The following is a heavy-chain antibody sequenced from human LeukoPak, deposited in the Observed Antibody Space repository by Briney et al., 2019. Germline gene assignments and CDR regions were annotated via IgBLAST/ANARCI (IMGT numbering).Heavy chain of an antibody. CDR1: GYIFTSHS. CDR3: ARSYYYDSSAYPPHGY. J-gene: IGHJ4*02. Sequence: VASVKVSCKASGYIFTSHSMHWVRQAPGQRLEWMGWINTGNGNTKYSQKFQGRVTVTRDTSASTAYMELSSLRSEDTAVYYCARSYYYDSSAYPPHGYWGQGTLVTVSS. V-gene: IGHV1-3*04. D-gene: IGHD3-22*01. CDR2: INTGNGNT.